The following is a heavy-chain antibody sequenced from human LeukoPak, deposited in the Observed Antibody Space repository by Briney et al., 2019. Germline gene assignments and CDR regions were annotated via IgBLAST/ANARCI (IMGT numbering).Heavy chain of an antibody. CDR3: ARGKDDYGDYGSFDY. D-gene: IGHD4-17*01. J-gene: IGHJ4*02. CDR2: IYYSGST. V-gene: IGHV4-59*01. Sequence: SETLSLTCTVSGGSTSSYYWSWIRQPPGKGLEWIGYIYYSGSTNYNPSLKSRVTISVDTSKNQFSLKLSSVTAADTAVYYCARGKDDYGDYGSFDYWGQGTLVTVSS. CDR1: GGSTSSYY.